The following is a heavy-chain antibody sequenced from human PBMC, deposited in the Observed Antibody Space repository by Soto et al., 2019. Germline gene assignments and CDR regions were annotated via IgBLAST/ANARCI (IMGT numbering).Heavy chain of an antibody. J-gene: IGHJ6*02. V-gene: IGHV1-69*01. CDR3: ARPISTSTSPGNPYSGMDV. CDR1: GGTFSSYA. Sequence: QVQLVQSGAEVKKPGSSVKVSCKVSGGTFSSYAISWVRQAPGQGLEWMGGIIPIFDTTNYAQSLQGRVTITADESTSTAHMELDSLRSEDTAIYYCARPISTSTSPGNPYSGMDVWGQGTTVTVSS. CDR2: IIPIFDTT. D-gene: IGHD1-1*01.